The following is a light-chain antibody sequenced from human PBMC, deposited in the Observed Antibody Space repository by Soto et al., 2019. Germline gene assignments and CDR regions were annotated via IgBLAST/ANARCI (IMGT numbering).Light chain of an antibody. CDR3: AAWDDSLTGRV. J-gene: IGLJ3*02. Sequence: QSVLTQSPSASGTPGQRITISCSGSGSNIGPNYVYWFQQFPGTAPKLLIYNDDHRPSGVPDRFSGSKSGTSASLGISGLRSEDEADYYCAAWDDSLTGRVFGGGTKVTVL. V-gene: IGLV1-47*02. CDR1: GSNIGPNY. CDR2: NDD.